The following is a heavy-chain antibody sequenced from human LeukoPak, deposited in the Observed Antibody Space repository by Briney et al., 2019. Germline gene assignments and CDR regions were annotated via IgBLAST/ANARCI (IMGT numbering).Heavy chain of an antibody. CDR1: GYTFTSYG. CDR2: ISAYNGNT. J-gene: IGHJ4*02. CDR3: ARDVGYCSSTSCYLPDY. Sequence: GASVKVSCKASGYTFTSYGISWVRQAPGQGLEGMGWISAYNGNTNYAQKLQGRVTMTTDTSTSTAYMELRSLRSDDTAVYYCARDVGYCSSTSCYLPDYWGQGTLVTVSS. V-gene: IGHV1-18*01. D-gene: IGHD2-2*01.